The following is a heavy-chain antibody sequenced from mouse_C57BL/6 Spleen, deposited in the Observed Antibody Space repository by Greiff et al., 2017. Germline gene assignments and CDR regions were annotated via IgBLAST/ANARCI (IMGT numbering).Heavy chain of an antibody. CDR2: IYPGDGDT. CDR1: GYAFSSYW. V-gene: IGHV1-80*01. CDR3: ARYAVTKAFYYAMDY. D-gene: IGHD1-2*01. Sequence: QVQLKESGAELVKPGASVKISCKASGYAFSSYWMNWVKQRPGKGLEWIGQIYPGDGDTNYNGKFKGKATLTADKSSSTAYMQLSSLTSEDSAVYFCARYAVTKAFYYAMDYWGQGTSVTVSS. J-gene: IGHJ4*01.